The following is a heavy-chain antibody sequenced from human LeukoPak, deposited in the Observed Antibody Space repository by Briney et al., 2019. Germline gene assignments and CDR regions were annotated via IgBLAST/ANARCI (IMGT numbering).Heavy chain of an antibody. D-gene: IGHD3-22*01. J-gene: IGHJ3*02. CDR2: FHDSGST. Sequence: QTSETLSLTCTVSGGSISSYYWSWIRQPPGKGLEWIGNFHDSGSTSYNPYLKSRVAMSEDTSKNQFSLNLSSVTAADTAVYYCARDKKDYYDSSGYYFFAFDIWGQGTMVNVSS. CDR1: GGSISSYY. CDR3: ARDKKDYYDSSGYYFFAFDI. V-gene: IGHV4-59*01.